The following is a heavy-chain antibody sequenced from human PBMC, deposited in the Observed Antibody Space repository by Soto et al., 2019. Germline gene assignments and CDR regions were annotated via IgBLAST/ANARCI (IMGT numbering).Heavy chain of an antibody. J-gene: IGHJ5*02. CDR2: IYYSGST. CDR3: ARGRPDPYYYDTSGHYYVA. CDR1: GVSLSSGDYY. D-gene: IGHD3-22*01. Sequence: PSETLSLTCTVSGVSLSSGDYYWTWIRQPPGKGLEWIGYIYYSGSTYYNPSLKSRVSISVDTSKNQFSLKLSSVTAADSAVYSCARGRPDPYYYDTSGHYYVAWGQGTLVTVSS. V-gene: IGHV4-30-4*01.